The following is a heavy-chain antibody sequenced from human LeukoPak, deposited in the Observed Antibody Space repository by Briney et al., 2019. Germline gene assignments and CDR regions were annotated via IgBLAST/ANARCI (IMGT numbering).Heavy chain of an antibody. CDR2: IYYSGST. V-gene: IGHV4-59*01. D-gene: IGHD6-13*01. J-gene: IGHJ5*02. Sequence: SETLSLTCTVSGGSISSYYWSWIRQPPGKGLEWIGYIYYSGSTNYNPSLKSRVTISVDTSKNQFSLKLSSVTAADTAVYYCARGNGIAAYNWFDPWGQGTLVTVSS. CDR3: ARGNGIAAYNWFDP. CDR1: GGSISSYY.